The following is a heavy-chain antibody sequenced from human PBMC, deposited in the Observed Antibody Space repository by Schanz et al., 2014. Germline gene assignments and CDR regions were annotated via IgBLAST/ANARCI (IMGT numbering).Heavy chain of an antibody. CDR3: AKDVVGATYGGGHYFDY. D-gene: IGHD1-26*01. Sequence: EVQLVESGGGLVQPGGSLRLSCAASGFTFSTYWMSWVRQAPGKGLEWVANIKQDESERSYVDSVKGRFTISRDNAKNSLYLQMNSLRAEDTAVYYCAKDVVGATYGGGHYFDYWGQGTLVTVSS. V-gene: IGHV3-7*03. CDR2: IKQDESER. CDR1: GFTFSTYW. J-gene: IGHJ4*02.